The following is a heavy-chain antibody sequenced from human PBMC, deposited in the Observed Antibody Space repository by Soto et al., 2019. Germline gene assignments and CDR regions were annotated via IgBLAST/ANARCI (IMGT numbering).Heavy chain of an antibody. V-gene: IGHV1-46*04. Sequence: ASVKVSCKESGYSFSSYHIHWVRQAPGQGLEWMGIIDPSGGSTTYAQNLQDRVTMTRDTSTSIVYMELSSLRSEDTAVYYCARGIYYGTDGWGQGTTVTVSS. CDR2: IDPSGGST. CDR3: ARGIYYGTDG. CDR1: GYSFSSYH. J-gene: IGHJ6*02.